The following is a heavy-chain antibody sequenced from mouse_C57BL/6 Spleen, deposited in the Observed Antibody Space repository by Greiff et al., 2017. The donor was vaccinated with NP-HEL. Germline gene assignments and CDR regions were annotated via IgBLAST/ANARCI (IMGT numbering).Heavy chain of an antibody. J-gene: IGHJ4*01. CDR1: GYAFSSSW. CDR3: ARGITTVVAHYYAMDY. D-gene: IGHD1-1*01. Sequence: QVQLQQSGPELVKPGASVKISCKASGYAFSSSWMNWVKQRPGKGLEWIGRIYPGDGDTNYNGKFKGKATLTADKSSSTAYMQLSSLTSEDSAVYFCARGITTVVAHYYAMDYWGQGTSVTVSS. V-gene: IGHV1-82*01. CDR2: IYPGDGDT.